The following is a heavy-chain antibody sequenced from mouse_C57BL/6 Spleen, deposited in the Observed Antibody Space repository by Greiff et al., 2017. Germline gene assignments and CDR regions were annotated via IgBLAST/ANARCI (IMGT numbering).Heavy chain of an antibody. D-gene: IGHD2-1*01. J-gene: IGHJ2*01. V-gene: IGHV1-52*01. CDR2: IDPSDSET. Sequence: QVQLQQPGAELVRPGSSVKLSCKASGYTFTSYWMHWVKQRPIQGLEWIGNIDPSDSETHYNQKFKDKATLTVDKSSSTAYMQLSSLTSEDSAVYYCARKGHYGNYDYWGQGTTLTVSS. CDR3: ARKGHYGNYDY. CDR1: GYTFTSYW.